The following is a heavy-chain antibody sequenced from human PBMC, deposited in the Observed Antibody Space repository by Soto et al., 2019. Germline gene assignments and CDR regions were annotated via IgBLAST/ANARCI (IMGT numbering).Heavy chain of an antibody. J-gene: IGHJ4*02. CDR3: ARVLPGFLEWLLSPYFDY. CDR1: GFTFSSYS. D-gene: IGHD3-3*01. Sequence: GGSLRLSCAASGFTFSSYSMNWVRQAPGKGLEWVSSISSSSSYIYYADSVKGRFTISRDNAKNSPYLQMNSLRAEDTAVYYCARVLPGFLEWLLSPYFDYWGQGTLVTVSS. V-gene: IGHV3-21*01. CDR2: ISSSSSYI.